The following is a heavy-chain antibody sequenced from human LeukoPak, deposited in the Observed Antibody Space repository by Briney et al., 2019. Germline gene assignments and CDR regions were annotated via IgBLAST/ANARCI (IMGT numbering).Heavy chain of an antibody. V-gene: IGHV3-21*01. D-gene: IGHD6-19*01. CDR3: AREARGYSSGWYLGESYYYGMDV. CDR2: ISSSSSYI. J-gene: IGHJ6*02. Sequence: PGGSLRLSCAASGFTFSSYSMNWVRQAPGKGLEWVSSISSSSSYIYYADSVKGRFTISRDNAKNSLYLQMNSLRAEDTAVYYCAREARGYSSGWYLGESYYYGMDVWGQGTTVTVSS. CDR1: GFTFSSYS.